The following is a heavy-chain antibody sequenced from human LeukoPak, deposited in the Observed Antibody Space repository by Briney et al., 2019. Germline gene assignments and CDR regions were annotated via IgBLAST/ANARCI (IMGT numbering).Heavy chain of an antibody. CDR2: IASKTDGGAT. D-gene: IGHD3-9*01. CDR1: GLTVTNAW. J-gene: IGHJ4*02. V-gene: IGHV3-15*07. CDR3: TTCLTDWECGLL. Sequence: GGSLRLSCSASGLTVTNAWMNWVRQAPGEGLDWVGRIASKTDGGATDYAAPVKGRFTISRDDSKNTLYLQMNSLKTEDTAVYYCTTCLTDWECGLLWGQGTLVTVSS.